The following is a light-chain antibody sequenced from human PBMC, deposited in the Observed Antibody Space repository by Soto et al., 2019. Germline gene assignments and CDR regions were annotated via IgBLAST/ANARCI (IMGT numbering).Light chain of an antibody. Sequence: QSALTQPASVSGSPGQSITISCTGTSSDVGGYNYVSWYQQHPGKAPKLMIYDVSNRPSGVSNRFSGSKSGNTASLPISGLQADDEDDYYCSSYTSSSTSCVFGGGTKVTVL. CDR3: SSYTSSSTSCV. CDR2: DVS. J-gene: IGLJ3*02. V-gene: IGLV2-14*01. CDR1: SSDVGGYNY.